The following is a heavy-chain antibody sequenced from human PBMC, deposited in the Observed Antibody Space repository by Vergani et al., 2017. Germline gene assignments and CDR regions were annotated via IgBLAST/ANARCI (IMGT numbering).Heavy chain of an antibody. CDR1: GGSISSYY. Sequence: QVQLQESGPGLVKPSETLSLTCTVSGGSISSYYWSWIRQPAGKGLEWIGRIYTSGSTNYNPSLKSRVTISVDTSKNQCSLKLSSVTAADTAVYYCARDSYRAAGVWWGDYYYYYGMDVWGQGTTVTVSS. CDR2: IYTSGST. V-gene: IGHV4-4*07. CDR3: ARDSYRAAGVWWGDYYYYYGMDV. D-gene: IGHD6-13*01. J-gene: IGHJ6*02.